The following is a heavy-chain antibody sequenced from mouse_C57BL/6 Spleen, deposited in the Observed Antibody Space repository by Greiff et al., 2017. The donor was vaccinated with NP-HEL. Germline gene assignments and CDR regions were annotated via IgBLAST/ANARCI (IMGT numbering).Heavy chain of an antibody. CDR1: GYTFTDYE. J-gene: IGHJ2*01. Sequence: VQGVESGAELVRPGASVTLSCKASGYTFTDYEMHWVKQTPVHGLEWIGAIDPETGGTAYNQKFKGKAILTADKSSSTAYMELRSLTSEDSAVYYCTRGGYDYWGQGTTLTVSS. D-gene: IGHD2-2*01. CDR2: IDPETGGT. CDR3: TRGGYDY. V-gene: IGHV1-15*01.